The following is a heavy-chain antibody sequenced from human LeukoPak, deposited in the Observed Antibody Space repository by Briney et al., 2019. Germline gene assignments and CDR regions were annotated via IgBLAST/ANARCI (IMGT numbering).Heavy chain of an antibody. CDR3: AGAPLWFGELLAAFDI. J-gene: IGHJ3*02. CDR2: IYHSGST. CDR1: GGSISSGGYS. Sequence: PSETLSLTCAVSGGSISSGGYSWSWIRQPPGKGLEWIGYIYHSGSTYYNPSLKSRVTISVDRSKNQFSLKLSSVTAADTAVYYCAGAPLWFGELLAAFDIWGQGTMVTVSS. D-gene: IGHD3-10*01. V-gene: IGHV4-30-2*01.